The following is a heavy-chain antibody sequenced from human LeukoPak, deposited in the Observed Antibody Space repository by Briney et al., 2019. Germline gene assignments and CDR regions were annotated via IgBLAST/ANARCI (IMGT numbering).Heavy chain of an antibody. V-gene: IGHV1-8*01. D-gene: IGHD3-10*01. CDR3: ARGLGVRGVMLFDY. CDR2: MNPNSGNT. CDR1: GYTFTNYD. Sequence: ASVKVSCKASGYTFTNYDINWVRQASGQGLEWMGWMNPNSGNTGYAQKFQGRVNMTRNTSISTAYMELSSLRSEDTAVYYCARGLGVRGVMLFDYWGQGTLVTVSS. J-gene: IGHJ4*02.